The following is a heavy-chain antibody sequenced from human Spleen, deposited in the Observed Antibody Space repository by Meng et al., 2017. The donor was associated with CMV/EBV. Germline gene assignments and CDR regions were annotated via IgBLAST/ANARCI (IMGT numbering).Heavy chain of an antibody. D-gene: IGHD6-25*01. CDR3: ARDRGGN. CDR1: GGSISSYC. Sequence: VQRRLSRPELVKPSATLSLTCTVSGGSISSYCWSWIRQRAGKGLDWIGRIYTSASTNNTPSLKRRVTMSVDTSKNQFSLKLSSVTAAESAVYYCARDRGGNWGQGTLVTVSS. V-gene: IGHV4-4*07. CDR2: IYTSAST. J-gene: IGHJ4*02.